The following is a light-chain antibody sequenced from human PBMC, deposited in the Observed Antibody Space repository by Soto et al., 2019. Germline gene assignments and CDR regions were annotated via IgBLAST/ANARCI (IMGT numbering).Light chain of an antibody. V-gene: IGKV4-1*01. J-gene: IGKJ3*01. Sequence: DIVMTQSPDSLAVSLGERATINCKSSQSVLYSSNNKNYLAWYQQKPGQPPKLLINWASTREYGVPDRFSGCGSGTDFTLTISSLQAEDVAVYYCQQYYSTPFTFGPGTKVDIK. CDR3: QQYYSTPFT. CDR1: QSVLYSSNNKNY. CDR2: WAS.